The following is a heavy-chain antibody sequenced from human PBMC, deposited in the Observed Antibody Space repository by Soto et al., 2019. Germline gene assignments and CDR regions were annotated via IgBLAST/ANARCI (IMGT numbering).Heavy chain of an antibody. CDR3: ARGINYYGSGDDAFDI. D-gene: IGHD3-10*01. CDR1: GYTFTSYD. V-gene: IGHV1-8*01. CDR2: MNPNSGNT. J-gene: IGHJ3*02. Sequence: QVQLVQSGAEVKKPGASVKVSCKASGYTFTSYDINWVRQATGQGLEWMGWMNPNSGNTGYAQKFQGRVIMTRNTSLSTAYMELSRLRSEDTAMYYCARGINYYGSGDDAFDIWGQGTMVTVSS.